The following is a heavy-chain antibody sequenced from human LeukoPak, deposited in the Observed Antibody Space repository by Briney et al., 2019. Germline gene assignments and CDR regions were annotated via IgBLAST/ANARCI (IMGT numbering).Heavy chain of an antibody. CDR2: IHHSGST. D-gene: IGHD3-10*01. CDR1: GFSLTTSGVG. V-gene: IGHV4-31*03. J-gene: IGHJ5*02. CDR3: ASYGSGSYRFDP. Sequence: SGPTLVNPTQTLTLTCTFSGFSLTTSGVGVAWIRQHPGKGLEWIGYIHHSGSTYYNPSLKSRVIISVDTSKNQFSLKLNSVTAADTAVYYCASYGSGSYRFDPWGQGTLVTVSS.